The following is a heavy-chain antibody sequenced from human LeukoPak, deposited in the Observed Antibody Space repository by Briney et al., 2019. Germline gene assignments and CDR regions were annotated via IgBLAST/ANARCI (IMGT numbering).Heavy chain of an antibody. CDR1: GFTFTDHY. D-gene: IGHD5-18*01. CDR2: LRNKATSYTT. V-gene: IGHV3-72*01. J-gene: IGHJ4*02. Sequence: PGGTLRLSCAASGFTFTDHYMDWVRQAQGKGLEWVGRLRNKATSYTTEYDASVKSRLTISRDHSKQSLYLQMNSLKTEDTAVYYRARGYTYGPFYFDYWGQGTLVTVSS. CDR3: ARGYTYGPFYFDY.